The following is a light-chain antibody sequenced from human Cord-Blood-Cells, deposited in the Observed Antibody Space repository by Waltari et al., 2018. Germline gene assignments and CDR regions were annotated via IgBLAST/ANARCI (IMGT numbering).Light chain of an antibody. V-gene: IGKV1-39*01. CDR3: QQSYRTPFP. J-gene: IGKJ3*01. CDR2: AAS. Sequence: DIQMTQAPSSLSASVGDRVTITCRASQGISSYLNWYPQKPGNAPKILIYAASRLQSGAPTRFSASGSGTDCTLTIRSLQPEDRATKYSQQSYRTPFPFGRRTKVAI. CDR1: QGISSY.